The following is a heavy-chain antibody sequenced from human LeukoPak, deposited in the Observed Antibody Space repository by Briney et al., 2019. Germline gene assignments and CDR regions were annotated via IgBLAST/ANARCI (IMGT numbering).Heavy chain of an antibody. J-gene: IGHJ4*02. D-gene: IGHD3-10*01. V-gene: IGHV3-7*01. CDR2: IKVDGSEK. Sequence: GGSLTLSCVASGFSFSRSWMSWVRQAPGKGLEWVANIKVDGSEKHYLDSVKGRFIISRDNAKNSVHLQMNSLRAEDTAEYYCVRDGPFGSGTFGYWAQGTLVSVSS. CDR1: GFSFSRSW. CDR3: VRDGPFGSGTFGY.